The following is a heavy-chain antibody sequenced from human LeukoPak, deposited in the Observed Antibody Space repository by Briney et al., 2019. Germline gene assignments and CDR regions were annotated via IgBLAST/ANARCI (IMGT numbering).Heavy chain of an antibody. D-gene: IGHD6-13*01. CDR3: ASTLDVAAAGNFDY. J-gene: IGHJ4*02. CDR2: ISSSGSTI. CDR1: GFTFSNYW. V-gene: IGHV3-11*01. Sequence: NPGGSLRLSCAASGFTFSNYWMSWIRQAPGKGLEWVSYISSSGSTIYYADSVKGRFTISRDNAKNSLYLQMNSLRAEDTAVYYCASTLDVAAAGNFDYWGQGTLVTVSS.